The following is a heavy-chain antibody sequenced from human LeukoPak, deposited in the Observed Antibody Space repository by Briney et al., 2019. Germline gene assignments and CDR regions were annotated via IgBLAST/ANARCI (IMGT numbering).Heavy chain of an antibody. CDR3: AKDQSSCYYY. Sequence: PSQTLSLTCTVSGGSISSGDYSWSWIRQPAGKGLEWIGRLYTSGSTNYNPSLKSRLTISIDTSKNQFSLKLNSVTAADTAVYYCAKDQSSCYYYWGQGTLVTVSS. D-gene: IGHD2-2*01. V-gene: IGHV4-61*02. CDR1: GGSISSGDYS. CDR2: LYTSGST. J-gene: IGHJ4*02.